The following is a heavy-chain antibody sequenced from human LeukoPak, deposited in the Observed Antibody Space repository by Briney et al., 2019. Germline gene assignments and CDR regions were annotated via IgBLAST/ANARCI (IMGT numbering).Heavy chain of an antibody. J-gene: IGHJ5*02. CDR3: ARDPGIVGATDWFDP. CDR2: ISYDGSNK. Sequence: PGGSLRLSCAASGFTFSSYAMHWVRQATGKGLEWVAVISYDGSNKYYADSVKGRFTISRDNSKNTLYLQMNSLRAEDTAVYYCARDPGIVGATDWFDPWGQGTLVTVSS. CDR1: GFTFSSYA. V-gene: IGHV3-30-3*01. D-gene: IGHD1-26*01.